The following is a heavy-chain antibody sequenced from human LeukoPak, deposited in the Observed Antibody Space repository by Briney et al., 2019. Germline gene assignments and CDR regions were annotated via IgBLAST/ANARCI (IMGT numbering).Heavy chain of an antibody. J-gene: IGHJ5*02. CDR3: TRCITMVRGVRWFDP. V-gene: IGHV3-49*04. Sequence: PGGSLRLSCTASGFTFGDYAMSWVRQAPGKGLEWVGFIRSKAYGGTTEYAASVKGRFTISRDDSKSIAYLQMNSLTPEDTAVYYCTRCITMVRGVRWFDPWGQGTLVTVSS. CDR1: GFTFGDYA. D-gene: IGHD3-10*01. CDR2: IRSKAYGGTT.